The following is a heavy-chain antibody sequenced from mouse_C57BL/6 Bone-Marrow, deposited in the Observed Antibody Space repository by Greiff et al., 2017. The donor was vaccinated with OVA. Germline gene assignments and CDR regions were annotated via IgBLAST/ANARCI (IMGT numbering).Heavy chain of an antibody. CDR1: GFTFSDYG. J-gene: IGHJ3*01. D-gene: IGHD1-1*01. V-gene: IGHV5-17*01. Sequence: EVQRVESGGGLVKPGGSLKLSCAASGFTFSDYGMHWVRQAPEKGLEWVAYISSGSSTIYYADTVKGRFTISRDNAKNTLFLQMTSLRSEDTAMYYCARPYYYGSSQAWFAYWGQGTLVTVSA. CDR3: ARPYYYGSSQAWFAY. CDR2: ISSGSSTI.